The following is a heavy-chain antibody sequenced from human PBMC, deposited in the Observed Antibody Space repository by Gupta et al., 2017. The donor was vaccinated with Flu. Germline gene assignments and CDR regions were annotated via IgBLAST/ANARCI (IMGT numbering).Heavy chain of an antibody. J-gene: IGHJ3*02. CDR3: ARGSYVYEDRGSLEAIEI. D-gene: IGHD3-3*01. CDR2: MNPNRGHT. CDR1: GYTFINYD. Sequence: QVQLVQSGAEVKKPGASVKISCRASGYTFINYDVYWVRQASGQAPEWLGWMNPNRGHTGYAQKFQGRVSMTRDTSVTTAYMELRGLTSEDTAVYYCARGSYVYEDRGSLEAIEIWGQGTKVIVSS. V-gene: IGHV1-8*01.